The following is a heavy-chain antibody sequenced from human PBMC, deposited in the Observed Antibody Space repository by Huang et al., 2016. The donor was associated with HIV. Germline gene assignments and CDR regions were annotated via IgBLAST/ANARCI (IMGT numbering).Heavy chain of an antibody. D-gene: IGHD4-17*01. Sequence: QLVESGGDSVQSGRSLRLSCRGSGFIFNDFAINWFRQSRVKGVEWRGVVRSKAVGGAAKSAPSVKDRFTVSRDEAKNVAFLQMDNLQVDDTAIYYCSPSGDDYFYFYMDVWGNGTTVIVS. CDR1: GFIFNDFA. V-gene: IGHV3-49*03. J-gene: IGHJ6*03. CDR2: VRSKAVGGAA. CDR3: SPSGDDYFYFYMDV.